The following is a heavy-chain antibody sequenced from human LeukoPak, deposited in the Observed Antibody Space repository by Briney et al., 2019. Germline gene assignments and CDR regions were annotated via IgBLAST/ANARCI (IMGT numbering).Heavy chain of an antibody. CDR2: IYYSGST. CDR1: GGSISSSSYY. Sequence: PSETLSLTCNVSGGSISSSSYYWGWIRQPPGKGLEWIGNIYYSGSTYYNKSLKSRVTISVDTSKNQFSLKLSSVTAADTAVYYCARGPVLTGSLLYYYYYMDVWGKGTTVTVSS. D-gene: IGHD3-9*01. J-gene: IGHJ6*03. V-gene: IGHV4-39*01. CDR3: ARGPVLTGSLLYYYYYMDV.